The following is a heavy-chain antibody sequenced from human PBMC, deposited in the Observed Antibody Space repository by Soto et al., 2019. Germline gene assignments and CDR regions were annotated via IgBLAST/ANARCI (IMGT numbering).Heavy chain of an antibody. CDR1: GFTFSSYA. Sequence: PGGSLRLSCAASGFTFSSYAMSWVRQAPGKGLEWVSAISGSGGSTYYADSVKGRFTISRDNSKNTLYLQMNSLRAEDTAVYYCAKDYSAYYDFWSGYLRADTYYYYGMDVWGQGTTVTVS. V-gene: IGHV3-23*01. D-gene: IGHD3-3*01. J-gene: IGHJ6*02. CDR2: ISGSGGST. CDR3: AKDYSAYYDFWSGYLRADTYYYYGMDV.